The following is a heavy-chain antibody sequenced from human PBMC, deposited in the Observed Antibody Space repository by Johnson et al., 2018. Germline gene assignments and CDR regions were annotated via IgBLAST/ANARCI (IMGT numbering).Heavy chain of an antibody. CDR1: GFTFDDYA. CDR3: VNAGAYYYYYMDV. J-gene: IGHJ6*03. D-gene: IGHD1-14*01. CDR2: IHWNSGSI. V-gene: IGHV3-9*01. Sequence: VQLVQSGGGVVQPGRSLRLSCAASGFTFDDYAMHWVRQAPGKGLAWVSSIHWNSGSIDYADSVKGRFAISRDNAKNSLYLQMNSLRAEDTALYYGVNAGAYYYYYMDVGGKVTTVTVSS.